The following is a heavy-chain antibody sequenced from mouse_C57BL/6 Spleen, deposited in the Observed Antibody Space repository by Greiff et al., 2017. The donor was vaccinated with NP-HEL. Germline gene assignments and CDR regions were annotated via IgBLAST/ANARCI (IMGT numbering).Heavy chain of an antibody. J-gene: IGHJ1*03. CDR3: ARWVNWDEGYFDV. CDR2: INPNNGGT. D-gene: IGHD4-1*01. Sequence: EVQLQQSGPELVKPGASVKISCKASGYTFTDYYMNWVKQSHGKSLEWIGDINPNNGGTSYNQKFKGKATLTVDKSSSTAYMELRSLTSEDSAVYYCARWVNWDEGYFDVWGTGTTVTVSS. V-gene: IGHV1-26*01. CDR1: GYTFTDYY.